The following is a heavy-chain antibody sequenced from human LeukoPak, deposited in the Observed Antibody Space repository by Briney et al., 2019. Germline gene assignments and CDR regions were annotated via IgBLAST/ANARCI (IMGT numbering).Heavy chain of an antibody. Sequence: GGSLRLSCAASGFTFSSHGMNWVRQAPGKGLEWVSGISGSGDTTYYADSVKGRFTISRDNSKNTLYLQMNSLRVEDTAVFYCAKDDSWLQYNYWGQGTLVTVSS. J-gene: IGHJ4*02. CDR3: AKDDSWLQYNY. CDR1: GFTFSSHG. D-gene: IGHD5-24*01. CDR2: ISGSGDTT. V-gene: IGHV3-23*01.